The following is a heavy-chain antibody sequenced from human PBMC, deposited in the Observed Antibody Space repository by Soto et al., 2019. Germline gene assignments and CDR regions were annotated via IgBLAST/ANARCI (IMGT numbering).Heavy chain of an antibody. V-gene: IGHV4-39*02. Sequence: QVQVQESGPGLVKPSETLSLTCTVSGASISTSSDYWGWIRQPPGKGLEWIGSIYYSGRTHYNPSLESRFTISLDTSNNHFSLKLNSMTAADTAVYYCVGSGRWETPQDYWGQGTLVTVSS. CDR1: GASISTSSDY. CDR2: IYYSGRT. CDR3: VGSGRWETPQDY. J-gene: IGHJ4*02. D-gene: IGHD1-26*01.